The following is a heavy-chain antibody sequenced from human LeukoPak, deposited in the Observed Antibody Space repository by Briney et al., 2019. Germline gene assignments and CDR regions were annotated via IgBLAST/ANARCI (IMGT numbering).Heavy chain of an antibody. CDR1: GASISSYY. Sequence: PSETLSLTCTVSGASISSYYWSWLRQPPGKGLEWIGYIFYSGSTNYNPSLKSRVTISVDTSKNQFSLKLSSVTAADTAVYYCARVYYSNSYDYWYFDLWGRGTLVTVSS. CDR3: ARVYYSNSYDYWYFDL. V-gene: IGHV4-59*01. D-gene: IGHD6-13*01. CDR2: IFYSGST. J-gene: IGHJ2*01.